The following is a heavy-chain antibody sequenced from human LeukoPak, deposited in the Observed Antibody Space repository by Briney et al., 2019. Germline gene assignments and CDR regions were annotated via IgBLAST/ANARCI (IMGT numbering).Heavy chain of an antibody. CDR2: ISYDGSNK. Sequence: GGSLRLSCAASGFTFSSYAMHWVRQAPGKGLEWVAVISYDGSNKYYADSVKGRFTISRDNSKNTLYLQMNSLRAEDTAVYHCARGTTVTVCDYWGQGTLVTVSS. D-gene: IGHD4-17*01. V-gene: IGHV3-30*04. CDR3: ARGTTVTVCDY. J-gene: IGHJ4*02. CDR1: GFTFSSYA.